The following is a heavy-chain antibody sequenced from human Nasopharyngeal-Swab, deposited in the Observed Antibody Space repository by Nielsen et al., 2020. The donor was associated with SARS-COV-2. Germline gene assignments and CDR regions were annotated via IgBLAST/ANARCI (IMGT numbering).Heavy chain of an antibody. Sequence: GGSLRLSCAVSGFTFSSYDMHWVRQATGKGLEWVSAIGTAGDTYYPGSVKGRFTISRENAKNSLYLQMNSLRAGDTAVYYCAREGLEQRVFDYWGQGTLVTVSS. CDR3: AREGLEQRVFDY. J-gene: IGHJ4*02. CDR2: IGTAGDT. D-gene: IGHD1/OR15-1a*01. V-gene: IGHV3-13*04. CDR1: GFTFSSYD.